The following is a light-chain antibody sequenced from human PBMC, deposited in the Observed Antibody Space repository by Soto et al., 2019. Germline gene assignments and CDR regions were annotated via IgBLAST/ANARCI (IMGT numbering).Light chain of an antibody. CDR3: QHRANWPLT. J-gene: IGKJ4*01. V-gene: IGKV3-11*01. CDR1: QSVSSY. CDR2: DVS. Sequence: EIVLTQSPATLSLSPGERATLSCRASQSVSSYLAWYQQKPGQAPRLLIYDVSNRATGIPARFSGSGSETVFTLTISRLEPDDFAVYYCQHRANWPLTFGGGTTVDIK.